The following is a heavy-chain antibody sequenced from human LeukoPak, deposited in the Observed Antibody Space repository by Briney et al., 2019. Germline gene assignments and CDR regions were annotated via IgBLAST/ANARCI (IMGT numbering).Heavy chain of an antibody. CDR3: ARGYGGSYLDY. CDR2: ISSSSSTI. CDR1: GFTFSTYS. J-gene: IGHJ4*02. Sequence: PGGSLRLSCAASGFTFSTYSMNWVRQAPGKGLEWVSYISSSSSTIYYADSVKGRFTISWDNAKNSLYLQMNSLRAEDTALYYCARGYGGSYLDYWGQGTLVTVSS. D-gene: IGHD1-26*01. V-gene: IGHV3-48*04.